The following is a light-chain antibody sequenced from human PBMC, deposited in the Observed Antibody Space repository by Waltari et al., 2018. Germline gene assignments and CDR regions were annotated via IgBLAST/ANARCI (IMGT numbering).Light chain of an antibody. CDR1: QSVFYSSKNKNY. J-gene: IGKJ5*01. CDR3: QQYYTIPLT. V-gene: IGKV4-1*01. Sequence: DIVMTQSPDSLAVSLGERATINCKSSQSVFYSSKNKNYLAWYQQKPGQAPKRLIYRASTRESGVPDRVSGSGSGTDFTLTISSLQAEDVAVYYCQQYYTIPLTFGQGTRLEIK. CDR2: RAS.